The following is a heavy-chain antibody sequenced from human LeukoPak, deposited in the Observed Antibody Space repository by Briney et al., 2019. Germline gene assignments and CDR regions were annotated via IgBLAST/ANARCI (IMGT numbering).Heavy chain of an antibody. Sequence: PGGSLRLSCAASGFSFSDFWMSWVRQAPGKGPEWVANIKKDGSTKNYVDSVKGRFTISRDNAKNPLFLEMNSLRAVDTAIYYCAKDAGWNTFDYWGQGILVTVSS. D-gene: IGHD1-1*01. CDR1: GFSFSDFW. V-gene: IGHV3-7*01. CDR3: AKDAGWNTFDY. J-gene: IGHJ4*02. CDR2: IKKDGSTK.